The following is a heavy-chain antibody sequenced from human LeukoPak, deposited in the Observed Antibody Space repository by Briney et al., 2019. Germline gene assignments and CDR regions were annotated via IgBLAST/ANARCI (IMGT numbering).Heavy chain of an antibody. CDR3: ARDRAANQDWVEFDP. V-gene: IGHV3-66*03. J-gene: IGHJ5*02. CDR2: IRDSGEA. D-gene: IGHD3/OR15-3a*01. Sequence: GGSLRLSCAASGFDLGHYEVNWVRQAPGKGLEWVGLIRDSGEAFYADFARGRFAISRDESENTLYLQMNSLRVEDTAVYFCARDRAANQDWVEFDPWGQGTPVIVSS. CDR1: GFDLGHYE.